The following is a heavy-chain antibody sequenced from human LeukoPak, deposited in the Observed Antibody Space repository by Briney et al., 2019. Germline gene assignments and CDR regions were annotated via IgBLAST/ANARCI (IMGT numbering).Heavy chain of an antibody. CDR2: IRDSGGEM. CDR3: ARDHNWAFDS. D-gene: IGHD1-1*01. V-gene: IGHV3-48*01. Sequence: GGSLRLSCAASGFSFSLYPMNWVRQAPGKGLEWLSNIRDSGGEMYYADSVKGRFTITRDNAKNTLYLQMNGLRVEDTAVYFCARDHNWAFDSWGQGTLVTVSS. J-gene: IGHJ4*02. CDR1: GFSFSLYP.